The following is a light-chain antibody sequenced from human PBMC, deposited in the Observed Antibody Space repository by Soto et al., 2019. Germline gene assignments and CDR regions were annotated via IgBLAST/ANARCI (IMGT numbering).Light chain of an antibody. J-gene: IGKJ5*01. CDR3: QQYNKWPLIT. V-gene: IGKV3-15*01. CDR1: HSVSSN. Sequence: EIVMTQSPATLSVSPGERATLSCRASHSVSSNLAWYQQKPGQAPRLLIYGASTRATGFPARFSGSRSGTEFTLTISGLQSEDFAIYYCQQYNKWPLITFGQGTRLEIK. CDR2: GAS.